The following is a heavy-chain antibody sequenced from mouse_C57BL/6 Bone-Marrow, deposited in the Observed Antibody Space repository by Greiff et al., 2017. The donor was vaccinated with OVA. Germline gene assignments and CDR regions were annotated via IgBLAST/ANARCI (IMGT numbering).Heavy chain of an antibody. V-gene: IGHV5-9-1*02. CDR3: TRVNGIYYAMDY. CDR2: ISSGGDYI. J-gene: IGHJ4*01. CDR1: GFTFSSYA. Sequence: EVKLMESGEGLVKPGGSLKLSCAASGFTFSSYAMSWVRQTPEKRLEWVAYISSGGDYIYYADTVKGRFTISRDNARNTLYLQMSSLKSEDTAMYYCTRVNGIYYAMDYWGQGTSVTVSS.